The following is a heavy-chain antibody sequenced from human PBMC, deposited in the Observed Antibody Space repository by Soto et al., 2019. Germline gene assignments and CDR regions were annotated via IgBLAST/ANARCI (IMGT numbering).Heavy chain of an antibody. D-gene: IGHD3-16*01. V-gene: IGHV3-30*19. CDR1: GFPFRSYV. CDR2: TSYDGSNK. J-gene: IGHJ4*02. CDR3: ARWGTTGGLDV. Sequence: QVQLVESGGGVVQLGTSLRLSCVGSGFPFRSYVLHWVRQAPGKGLEWVALTSYDGSNKYYDDSVKGRFTISRDNSRNTVDLQMDSLRLEDTALYYCARWGTTGGLDVWGQGTLVSVSS.